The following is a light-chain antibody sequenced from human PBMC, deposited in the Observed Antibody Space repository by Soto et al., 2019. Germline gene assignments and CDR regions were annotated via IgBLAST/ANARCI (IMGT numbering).Light chain of an antibody. CDR3: QQSYTTPRIT. CDR1: QDIGTY. J-gene: IGKJ5*01. CDR2: AAS. V-gene: IGKV1-39*01. Sequence: DIQLTQSPSFLSASVGDSVIITCRASQDIGTYLNWYQHKPGKAPKHLIYAASSLQTGVPSRFTGSGSGTEFTLTIDSLQPEDFATYYCQQSYTTPRITFGQGTRLEI.